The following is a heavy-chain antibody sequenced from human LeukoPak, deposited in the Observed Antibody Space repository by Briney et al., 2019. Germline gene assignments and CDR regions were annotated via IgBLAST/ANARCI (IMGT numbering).Heavy chain of an antibody. CDR3: ARSSQQWVHQWLADY. D-gene: IGHD6-19*01. V-gene: IGHV3-11*01. CDR1: GFTFSDYN. Sequence: GGSLRLSCAASGFTFSDYNMRWIRQAPGKGLEWVSSISRSGSTKYYADSVKGRFTISRDNAKNSLFLQMNSLRAEDTAVYYCARSSQQWVHQWLADYWGQGTLVTVSS. CDR2: ISRSGSTK. J-gene: IGHJ4*02.